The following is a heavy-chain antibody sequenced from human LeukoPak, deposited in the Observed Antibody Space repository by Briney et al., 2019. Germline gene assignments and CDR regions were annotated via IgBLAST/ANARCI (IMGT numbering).Heavy chain of an antibody. Sequence: GGSLRLSCAASGFTVSSNYMSWVRQAPGKGLEWVSVIYSGGSTYYADSVKGRFTISRDNSKNTLYLQMNSLRSDDTAVYYCARDSTGTRGFFDYWGQGTLVTVSS. J-gene: IGHJ4*02. CDR1: GFTVSSNY. D-gene: IGHD1-7*01. CDR2: IYSGGST. CDR3: ARDSTGTRGFFDY. V-gene: IGHV3-53*05.